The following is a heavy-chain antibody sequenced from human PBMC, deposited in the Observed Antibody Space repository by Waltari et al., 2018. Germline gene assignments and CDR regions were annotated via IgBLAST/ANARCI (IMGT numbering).Heavy chain of an antibody. J-gene: IGHJ4*02. V-gene: IGHV3-73*01. CDR3: TSGYCSGGSCYGY. Sequence: EVQLVESGGGLVQPGGSLKLSCAASGFTFSGSAMHWVRQASGKGLEWVGRISNKANSDGTAYAASVKGRFTIARDDSKNTAYLQMNSLKTEDTAVYYCTSGYCSGGSCYGYWGQGTLVTVSS. CDR1: GFTFSGSA. D-gene: IGHD2-15*01. CDR2: ISNKANSDGT.